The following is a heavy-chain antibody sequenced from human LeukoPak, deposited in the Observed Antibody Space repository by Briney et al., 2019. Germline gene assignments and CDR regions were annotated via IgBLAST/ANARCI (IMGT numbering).Heavy chain of an antibody. V-gene: IGHV4-38-2*01. CDR3: ARTKYSSGWYVVRSGDPFDY. D-gene: IGHD6-19*01. CDR2: IYHSGST. CDR1: GYSISSGYY. Sequence: SETLSLACAVSGYSISSGYYWGWIRQPPGKGLEWIGSIYHSGSTYYNPSLKSRVTISVDTSKNQFSLKLSSVTAADTAVYYCARTKYSSGWYVVRSGDPFDYWGQGTLVTVSS. J-gene: IGHJ4*02.